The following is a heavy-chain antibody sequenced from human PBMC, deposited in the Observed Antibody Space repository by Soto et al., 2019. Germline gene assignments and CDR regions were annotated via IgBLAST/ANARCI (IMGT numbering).Heavy chain of an antibody. CDR1: AGSFSHYY. CDR2: IKHSGSS. V-gene: IGHV4-34*01. J-gene: IGHJ5*02. D-gene: IGHD5-18*01. Sequence: PSETLSLTCAVDAGSFSHYYWNWIRQSPGKGLEWIGKIKHSGSSNYNPSLKSRVTMSVDTSKNQFSLKLSSVTAADTAVYYCARGVIKLWRPRGDWFDPCRQRTLVTVSS. CDR3: ARGVIKLWRPRGDWFDP.